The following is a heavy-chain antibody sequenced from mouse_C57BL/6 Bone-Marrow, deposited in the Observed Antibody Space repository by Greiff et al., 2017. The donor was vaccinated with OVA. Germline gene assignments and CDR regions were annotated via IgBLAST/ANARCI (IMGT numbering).Heavy chain of an antibody. CDR2: INPNNGGT. CDR1: GYTFTDYY. J-gene: IGHJ4*01. CDR3: ARGLRRNYAMDY. Sequence: VQLKQSGPELVKPGASVKISCKASGYTFTDYYMNWVKQSHGKSLEWIGDINPNNGGTSYNQKFKGKATLTVDKSSSTAYMELRSLTSEDSAVYYCARGLRRNYAMDYWGQGTSVTVSS. V-gene: IGHV1-26*01. D-gene: IGHD2-4*01.